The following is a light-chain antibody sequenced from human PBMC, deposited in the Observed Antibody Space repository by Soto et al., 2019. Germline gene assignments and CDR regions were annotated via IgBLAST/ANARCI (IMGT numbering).Light chain of an antibody. Sequence: DILLTQSPTSLSASVGDTVTITCRASQSISINLNWYQHRPGEAPMVLIYAASTLATGAPSRFSGTGVGTDFTLTISSLQLEDFATYYCQQTYTTRVYTFGQGTKLEFK. CDR2: AAS. CDR3: QQTYTTRVYT. CDR1: QSISIN. J-gene: IGKJ2*01. V-gene: IGKV1-39*01.